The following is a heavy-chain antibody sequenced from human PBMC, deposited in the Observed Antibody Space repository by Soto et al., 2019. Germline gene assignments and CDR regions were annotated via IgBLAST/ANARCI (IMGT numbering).Heavy chain of an antibody. CDR2: IYYSGST. J-gene: IGHJ4*02. CDR1: GGSISSSSYY. V-gene: IGHV4-39*01. D-gene: IGHD6-13*01. Sequence: SETLSLTCTVSGGSISSSSYYWGWIRQPPGKGLEWIGSIYYSGSTYSNPSLKSRVTISVDTSKNQFSLKLSSVTAADTAVYYCARQHIALTYYFDYWGQGTLVTVSS. CDR3: ARQHIALTYYFDY.